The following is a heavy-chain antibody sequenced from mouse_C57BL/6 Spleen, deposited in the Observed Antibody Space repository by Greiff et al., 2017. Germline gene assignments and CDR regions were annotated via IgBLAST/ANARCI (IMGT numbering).Heavy chain of an antibody. V-gene: IGHV1-82*01. CDR2: IYPGDGDT. D-gene: IGHD4-1*01. CDR3: ASLTGTVYYFDY. J-gene: IGHJ2*01. Sequence: QVQLKESGPELVKPGASVKISCKASGYAFSSSWMNWVKQRPGKGLEWIGRIYPGDGDTNYNGKFKGKATLTADKSSSTAYMQLSSLTSEDSAVYFCASLTGTVYYFDYWGQGTTLTVSS. CDR1: GYAFSSSW.